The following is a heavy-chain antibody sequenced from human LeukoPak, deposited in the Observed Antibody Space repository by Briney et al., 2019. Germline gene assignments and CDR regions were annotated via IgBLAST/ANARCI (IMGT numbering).Heavy chain of an antibody. CDR3: ARDHGYCSSTSCYEVGDWFDP. D-gene: IGHD2-2*01. Sequence: GASVKVSYKASGGTFSSYAISWVRQAPGQGLEWMGRIIPIFGTANYAQKFQGRVTITTDESTSTAYMELSSLRSEDTAVYYCARDHGYCSSTSCYEVGDWFDPWGQGTLVTVSS. CDR1: GGTFSSYA. J-gene: IGHJ5*02. CDR2: IIPIFGTA. V-gene: IGHV1-69*05.